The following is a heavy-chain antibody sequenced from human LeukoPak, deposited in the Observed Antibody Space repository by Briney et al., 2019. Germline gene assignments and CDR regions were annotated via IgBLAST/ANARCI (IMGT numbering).Heavy chain of an antibody. CDR3: ARDLKYGELLDY. J-gene: IGHJ4*02. D-gene: IGHD3-10*01. CDR1: GFTFTNHG. V-gene: IGHV3-33*01. Sequence: PGRSLRLSCAASGFTFTNHGMHWVRQAPGKGLEWVAVIWYDGSDKYYGDPVKGRFTISRDNSKNTLYLDMKSLRVDDTAVYYCARDLKYGELLDYWGQGTLVTVSS. CDR2: IWYDGSDK.